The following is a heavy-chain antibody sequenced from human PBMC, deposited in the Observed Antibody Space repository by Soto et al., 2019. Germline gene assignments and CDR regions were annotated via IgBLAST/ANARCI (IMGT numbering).Heavy chain of an antibody. V-gene: IGHV1-2*04. CDR1: GYSFTDYH. Sequence: VSVKVSCKASGYSFTDYHIHWVRQAPGQGLEWLGRINPKSGGTSTAQKFQGWVTMTTDTSISTASMELTRLTSDDTAIYYCARGDSTDCSNGVCSFFYNHDMDVWGQGTTVTVSS. D-gene: IGHD2-8*01. CDR3: ARGDSTDCSNGVCSFFYNHDMDV. CDR2: INPKSGGT. J-gene: IGHJ6*02.